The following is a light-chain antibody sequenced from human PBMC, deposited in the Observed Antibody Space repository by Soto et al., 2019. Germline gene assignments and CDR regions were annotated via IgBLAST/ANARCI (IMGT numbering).Light chain of an antibody. CDR2: DAS. V-gene: IGKV1-5*01. CDR3: QEYNSWRGEWT. Sequence: DIQMTQSPSTLSACVGDRVTITCRASQSINIWLAWYQQKAGKAPKLLIYDASTLESGVPSRFSGSGSRTEFTLTISSLQPDDFATYYCQEYNSWRGEWTFGQGTKVDI. J-gene: IGKJ1*01. CDR1: QSINIW.